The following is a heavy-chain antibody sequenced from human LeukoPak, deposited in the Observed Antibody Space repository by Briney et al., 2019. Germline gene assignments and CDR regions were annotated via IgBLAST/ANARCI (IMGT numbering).Heavy chain of an antibody. D-gene: IGHD3-10*01. V-gene: IGHV4-34*01. J-gene: IGHJ6*03. Sequence: SETLSLTCAVYGGSFSGYYWSWIRQPPGKGLEWIGEINHSGSTNYNPSLKSRVTISVDTSKNQFSLKLSSVTAADTAVYYCARMGPSMVRGVISYYYYMDVWGKGNTVTVSS. CDR2: INHSGST. CDR3: ARMGPSMVRGVISYYYYMDV. CDR1: GGSFSGYY.